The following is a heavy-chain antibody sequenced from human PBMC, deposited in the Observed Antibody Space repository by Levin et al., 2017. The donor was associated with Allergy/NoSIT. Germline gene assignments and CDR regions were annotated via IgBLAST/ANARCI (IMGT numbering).Heavy chain of an antibody. J-gene: IGHJ4*02. CDR2: IRNIGGTI. CDR3: AKAACSRTSCYTGAFDY. Sequence: GGSLRLSCVGSGFTFSDYYMSWIRQAPGKGLEWVSYIRNIGGTIYYADSVKGRFTISRDNAKNSLYLQMNSLRAEDTAVYYCAKAACSRTSCYTGAFDYWGQGTLVSVSS. D-gene: IGHD2-2*02. CDR1: GFTFSDYY. V-gene: IGHV3-11*01.